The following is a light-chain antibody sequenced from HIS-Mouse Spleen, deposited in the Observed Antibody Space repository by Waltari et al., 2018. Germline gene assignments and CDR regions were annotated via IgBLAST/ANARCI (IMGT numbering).Light chain of an antibody. Sequence: QSALTQPASVSGSPGQSITISCTGTSSDVGSYNLVSLYQQHPGKAPKLMIYAGSKRHSGVYNRFSGSKSGNTASMTIAGLQGEDEADYYCCSYAGSSTLVFGGGTKQTVL. CDR1: SSDVGSYNL. CDR2: AGS. V-gene: IGLV2-23*01. J-gene: IGLJ3*02. CDR3: CSYAGSSTLV.